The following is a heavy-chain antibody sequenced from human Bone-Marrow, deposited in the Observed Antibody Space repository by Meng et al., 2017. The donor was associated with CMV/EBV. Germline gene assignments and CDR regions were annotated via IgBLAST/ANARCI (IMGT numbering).Heavy chain of an antibody. Sequence: GGSLRLSCAASGFTFSNYAVHWVRQAPGKGLEWVAIISFDGSNKYYADSVKGRFTISRDNSKSTLYLQMDSLRVEDTAVYYCARDQFQGYSYGLIDYWGQGTLVTVSS. CDR2: ISFDGSNK. CDR1: GFTFSNYA. CDR3: ARDQFQGYSYGLIDY. V-gene: IGHV3-30*04. D-gene: IGHD5-18*01. J-gene: IGHJ4*02.